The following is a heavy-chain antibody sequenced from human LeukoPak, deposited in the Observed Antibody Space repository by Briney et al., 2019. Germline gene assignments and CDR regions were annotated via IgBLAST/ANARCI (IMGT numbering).Heavy chain of an antibody. Sequence: PGGSLRLSCAASEFTFNSYAMSWVRQAAGKGLEWVSAISGGGANTYYADSVKGRFTISRDNSKNTLYLQMNSLRAEDTAVYYCAKSSPYSATYFDYWGQGTLVTVSS. J-gene: IGHJ4*02. CDR3: AKSSPYSATYFDY. D-gene: IGHD1-26*01. CDR2: ISGGGANT. V-gene: IGHV3-23*01. CDR1: EFTFNSYA.